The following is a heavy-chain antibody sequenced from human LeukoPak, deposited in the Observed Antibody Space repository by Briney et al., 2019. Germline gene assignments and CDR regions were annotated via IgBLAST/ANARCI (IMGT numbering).Heavy chain of an antibody. D-gene: IGHD3-10*01. CDR3: AIRGPSGSEGRAFDY. Sequence: SLTLSLTCTGSGGSISSGNYFWSWLRQPAGKGLEWIGRIYTNGSTNYNPSLKSRVSISVDTSKNQFSLNLSSVIAADTAVYYCAIRGPSGSEGRAFDYWGQGALVTVSS. CDR2: IYTNGST. J-gene: IGHJ4*02. CDR1: GGSISSGNYF. V-gene: IGHV4-61*02.